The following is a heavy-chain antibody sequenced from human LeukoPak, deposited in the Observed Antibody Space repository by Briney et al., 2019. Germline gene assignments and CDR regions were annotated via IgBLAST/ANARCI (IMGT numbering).Heavy chain of an antibody. Sequence: PGRSLGLFHVVSRYILQDYALHWARQAPTRGLVWVSLLRGPGGDKYYADSVKGRFSFSRDKRKNALYLQMNSLRTDDTALYYCARTRGFTDYWGQGTLVTVSS. D-gene: IGHD2-2*01. J-gene: IGHJ4*02. CDR1: RYILQDYA. CDR3: ARTRGFTDY. CDR2: LRGPGGDK. V-gene: IGHV3-43*02.